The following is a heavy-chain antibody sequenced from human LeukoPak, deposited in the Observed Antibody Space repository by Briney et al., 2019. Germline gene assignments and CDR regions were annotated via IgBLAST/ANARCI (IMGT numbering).Heavy chain of an antibody. V-gene: IGHV3-33*01. CDR2: IWHDGSNK. Sequence: PGGSLRLSCAASGFTFSSYGMHWVRQAPGKGLEWVAVIWHDGSNKYYADSVKGRFTISRDNSKNTLYLQMNSLRAEDTAVYYCARYYDFWSGYLGYWGQGTLVTVSS. CDR1: GFTFSSYG. J-gene: IGHJ4*02. D-gene: IGHD3-3*01. CDR3: ARYYDFWSGYLGY.